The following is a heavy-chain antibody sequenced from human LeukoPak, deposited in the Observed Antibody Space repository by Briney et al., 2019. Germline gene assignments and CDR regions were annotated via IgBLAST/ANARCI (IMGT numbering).Heavy chain of an antibody. V-gene: IGHV3-7*01. J-gene: IGHJ4*02. CDR2: IKPDGSET. D-gene: IGHD2-8*01. CDR1: GFTFSSYW. CDR3: ARERPCPNGECFSYFDS. Sequence: GGSLRLSCAASGFTFSSYWMTWVRQGPGKGLEWVANIKPDGSETYYVDSLKGRFTISRDNAKISLYLQMNSLRAEDTAVYFCARERPCPNGECFSYFDSWGQGILVTVSS.